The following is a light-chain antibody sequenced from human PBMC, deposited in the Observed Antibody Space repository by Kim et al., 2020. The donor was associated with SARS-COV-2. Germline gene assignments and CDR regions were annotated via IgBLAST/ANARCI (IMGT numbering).Light chain of an antibody. J-gene: IGLJ3*02. V-gene: IGLV4-69*01. CDR3: QTWGAGMGV. Sequence: SVKLTCTLSSGHSSYAIAWHQQQPEKGPRYLMKANSDGSHSKGDGIPDRFSGSSSGAERYLTISSLQSEDEADYYCQTWGAGMGVFGGGTKLTVL. CDR2: ANSDGSH. CDR1: SGHSSYA.